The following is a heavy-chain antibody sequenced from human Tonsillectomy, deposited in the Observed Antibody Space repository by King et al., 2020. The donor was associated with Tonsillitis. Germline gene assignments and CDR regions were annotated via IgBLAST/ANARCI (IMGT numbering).Heavy chain of an antibody. V-gene: IGHV1-46*01. CDR3: ARAGGSYRGYFDY. CDR2: INPSGGST. Sequence: QMQLVQSGADLKKPGASVKVTCRASGYTFSSYYMHCGRQAPGQGLEWVGIINPSGGSTTYAQEFQGRVTMTRDTSTSTVYMGLSRLRSADTALYYCARAGGSYRGYFDYWGQGTLVTVSS. D-gene: IGHD1-26*01. CDR1: GYTFSSYY. J-gene: IGHJ4*02.